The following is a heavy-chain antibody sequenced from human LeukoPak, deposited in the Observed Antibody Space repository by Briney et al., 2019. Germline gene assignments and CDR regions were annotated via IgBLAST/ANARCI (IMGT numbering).Heavy chain of an antibody. V-gene: IGHV3-43D*03. J-gene: IGHJ6*03. D-gene: IGHD6-13*01. CDR2: ISWDGGST. Sequence: PGGSLRLSCAASGFTFDDYAMHWVRQAPGKGLEWVSLISWDGGSTYYADSVKGRFTISRDNSKNSLYLQMNSLRAEDTALYYCAKGGIAAAVRDYYYMDVWGKGTTVTVPS. CDR1: GFTFDDYA. CDR3: AKGGIAAAVRDYYYMDV.